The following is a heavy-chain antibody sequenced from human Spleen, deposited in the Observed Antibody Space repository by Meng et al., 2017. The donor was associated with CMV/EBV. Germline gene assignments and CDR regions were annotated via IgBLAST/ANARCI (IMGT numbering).Heavy chain of an antibody. CDR2: ISWNDDK. CDR1: GFSLSSSGVA. CDR3: AHSWGHDVTYANWFDS. V-gene: IGHV2-5*01. D-gene: IGHD7-27*01. J-gene: IGHJ5*01. Sequence: SGPTLVKPTPTLTLTCSFSGFSLSSSGVAVGWIRQPPGKALEWLALISWNDDKRYSPSLKSRLTITKDTSKNQVVLTMTNMDPVDTGTYYCAHSWGHDVTYANWFDSWGQGSLVTVSS.